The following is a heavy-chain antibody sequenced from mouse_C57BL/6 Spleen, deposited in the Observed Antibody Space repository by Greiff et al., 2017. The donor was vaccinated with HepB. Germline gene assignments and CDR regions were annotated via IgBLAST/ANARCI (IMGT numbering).Heavy chain of an antibody. CDR2: ISSGSSTI. J-gene: IGHJ4*01. Sequence: EVKVEESGGGLVKPGGSLKLSCAASGFTFSDYGMHWVRQAPEKGLEWVAYISSGSSTIYYADTVKGRFTISRDNAKNTLFLQMTSLRSEDTAMYYCARSGSSYVDYAMDYWGQGTSVTVSS. V-gene: IGHV5-17*01. CDR3: ARSGSSYVDYAMDY. CDR1: GFTFSDYG. D-gene: IGHD1-1*01.